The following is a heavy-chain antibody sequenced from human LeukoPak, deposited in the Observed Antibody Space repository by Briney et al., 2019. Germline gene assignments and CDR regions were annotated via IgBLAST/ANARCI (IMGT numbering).Heavy chain of an antibody. D-gene: IGHD3-10*01. CDR2: ILPIFGTA. J-gene: IGHJ4*02. V-gene: IGHV1-69*13. Sequence: GASVKVSCMASGGTFSSYAISWVRQAPGQGLEWMGGILPIFGTANYAQKLQGRVTITADESTSTAYMELSSLRSEDTAVYYCAGFEELSSPDYWGQGTLVTVSS. CDR3: AGFEELSSPDY. CDR1: GGTFSSYA.